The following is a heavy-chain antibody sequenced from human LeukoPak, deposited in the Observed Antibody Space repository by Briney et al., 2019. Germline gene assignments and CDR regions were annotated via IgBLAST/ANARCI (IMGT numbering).Heavy chain of an antibody. D-gene: IGHD5-18*01. CDR1: GGTFSSYA. Sequence: SVKVSCKASGGTFSSYAISWVRQAPGQGLEWMGGIIPIFGTANYAQKFQGRVTITADESTSTAYMELSSLRSEDTAVYYCARGGPTGTAMVRLNFDYWGQGTLVTVSS. J-gene: IGHJ4*02. V-gene: IGHV1-69*01. CDR2: IIPIFGTA. CDR3: ARGGPTGTAMVRLNFDY.